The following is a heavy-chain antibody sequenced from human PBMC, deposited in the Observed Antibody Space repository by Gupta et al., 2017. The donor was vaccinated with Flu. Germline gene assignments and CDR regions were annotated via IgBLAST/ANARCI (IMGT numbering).Heavy chain of an antibody. V-gene: IGHV3-7*01. CDR1: GFTFSSYW. Sequence: EVQLVESGGGLVQPGGSMRLSCAACGFTFSSYWMSWVREAPGKGLAELSNIKPDGSEKYYVDSVKGRFTISRDNATNSLYLQMTSLRAEDTAVYYCASIQYYYDSSGYYSSVPWGQGTLVTVSS. CDR2: IKPDGSEK. CDR3: ASIQYYYDSSGYYSSVP. D-gene: IGHD3-22*01. J-gene: IGHJ5*02.